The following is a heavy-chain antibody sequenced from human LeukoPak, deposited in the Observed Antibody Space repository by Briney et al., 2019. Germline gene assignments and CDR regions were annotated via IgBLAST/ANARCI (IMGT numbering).Heavy chain of an antibody. Sequence: ASVKVSCKASGYTFTGYYMHWVRQAPGQGLEWMGWINPNSGGTNYAQKFQGRVTMTRDTSISTAYMELSGLRSDDTAVYYCARAPTLRYFDPRHYFDYWGQGTLVTVSS. CDR1: GYTFTGYY. D-gene: IGHD3-9*01. CDR2: INPNSGGT. V-gene: IGHV1-2*02. J-gene: IGHJ4*02. CDR3: ARAPTLRYFDPRHYFDY.